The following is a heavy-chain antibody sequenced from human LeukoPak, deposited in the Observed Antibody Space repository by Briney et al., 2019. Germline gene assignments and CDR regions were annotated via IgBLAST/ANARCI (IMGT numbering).Heavy chain of an antibody. CDR2: IYTSGST. Sequence: SETLSLTCTVSGGSISSGSYYWSWIRQPAGKGLEWIGRIYTSGSTNYNPSLKSRVTISVDTSKNQFSLKLSSVTAADTAVYYLGSVTYYYDSSDYYPYYYYYYMDVWGKGTTVTISS. J-gene: IGHJ6*03. CDR3: GSVTYYYDSSDYYPYYYYYYMDV. D-gene: IGHD3-22*01. V-gene: IGHV4-61*02. CDR1: GGSISSGSYY.